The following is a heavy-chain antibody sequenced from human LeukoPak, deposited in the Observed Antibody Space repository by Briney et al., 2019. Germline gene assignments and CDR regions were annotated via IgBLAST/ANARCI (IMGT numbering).Heavy chain of an antibody. CDR2: INHSGST. J-gene: IGHJ4*02. CDR1: DGSFSGYY. D-gene: IGHD3-22*01. Sequence: SETLSLTCGDYDGSFSGYYWSWIRQPPGKGLEWIGEINHSGSTKYNASLKSRATISVDTSKNQFSLRLSSVTAADTAVYYCARGKGYYDSSGYYYWGQGSLVTVSS. CDR3: ARGKGYYDSSGYYY. V-gene: IGHV4-34*01.